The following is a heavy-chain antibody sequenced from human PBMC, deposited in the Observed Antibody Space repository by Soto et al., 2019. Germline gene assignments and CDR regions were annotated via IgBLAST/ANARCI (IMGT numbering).Heavy chain of an antibody. CDR1: GGSISSSSYY. Sequence: SETLSLTCTVSGGSISSSSYYWGWIRQPPGKGLEWIGSIYYSGSTYYNPSLKSRVTISVDTSKNQFSLKLSSVTAADTAVYYCARLSGGSSSSKQDYWGQGTLVTVSS. CDR3: ARLSGGSSSSKQDY. CDR2: IYYSGST. J-gene: IGHJ4*02. D-gene: IGHD6-6*01. V-gene: IGHV4-39*01.